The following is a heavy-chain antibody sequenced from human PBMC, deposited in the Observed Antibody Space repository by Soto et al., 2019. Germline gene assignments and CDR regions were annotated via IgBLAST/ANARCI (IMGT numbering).Heavy chain of an antibody. J-gene: IGHJ6*02. CDR1: GGTFSSYT. V-gene: IGHV1-69*02. CDR3: ARPYSNYQGGYYYYGMDV. Sequence: ASVKVSCKASGGTFSSYTISWVRQAPGQGLEWMGKIIPILGIANYAQKFQGRVTITADKSTSTAYMELSSLRSEDTAVYYFARPYSNYQGGYYYYGMDVWGQGTTVTVSS. CDR2: IIPILGIA. D-gene: IGHD4-4*01.